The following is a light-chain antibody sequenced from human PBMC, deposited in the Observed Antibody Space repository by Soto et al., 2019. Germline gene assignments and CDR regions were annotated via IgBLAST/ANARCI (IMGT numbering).Light chain of an antibody. V-gene: IGKV1-5*03. CDR3: QQYNSYSGT. J-gene: IGKJ1*01. CDR2: KAS. CDR1: QSISSW. Sequence: IQMPQSPSTLSASVGDRVTITCLASQSISSWLAWYQQNPGKAPKLLIEKASSLESGVPSRFSGSGAGTEFTLTSSSLQPDDFATYDCQQYNSYSGTFGQGTKVDIK.